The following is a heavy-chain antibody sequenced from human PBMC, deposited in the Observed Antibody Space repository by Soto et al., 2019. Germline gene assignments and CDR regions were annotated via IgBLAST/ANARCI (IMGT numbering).Heavy chain of an antibody. Sequence: GVSLTLSCAASGFIFDDYARHWIRQAPGKGLEWVSGLSLNGGATGYADSVRGRFTISRDNARTSLYLQMNSLRPEDTALYYFAKDMEANTIFDALEVWGQGTMVTVSS. J-gene: IGHJ3*01. V-gene: IGHV3-9*01. CDR1: GFIFDDYA. D-gene: IGHD1-1*01. CDR2: LSLNGGAT. CDR3: AKDMEANTIFDALEV.